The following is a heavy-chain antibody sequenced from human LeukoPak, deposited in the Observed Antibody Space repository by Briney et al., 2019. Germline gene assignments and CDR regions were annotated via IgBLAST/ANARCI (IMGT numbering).Heavy chain of an antibody. J-gene: IGHJ6*04. V-gene: IGHV1-69*06. Sequence: ASVKVSCKASGATFSSYAISWVRQAPGQGLEWMGGIIPIFGTANYAQKFQGRVTITADKSTSTAYMELSSLRSEDTAVYYCARVDIVVVPAAMRTYYYGMDVWGKGTTVTVSS. CDR1: GATFSSYA. CDR3: ARVDIVVVPAAMRTYYYGMDV. D-gene: IGHD2-2*01. CDR2: IIPIFGTA.